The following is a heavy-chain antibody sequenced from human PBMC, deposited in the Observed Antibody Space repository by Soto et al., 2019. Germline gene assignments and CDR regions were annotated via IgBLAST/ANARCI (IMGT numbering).Heavy chain of an antibody. Sequence: SETLSLTCVVSGYSISSGYYWGWIRQPPGKGLEWIGSVYHSGSTYYNPSLKSRVTISVNTSKNQFSLKLSSVTAADTAIYYCARDGGRYYAMDVWGQGTTVTVSS. CDR3: ARDGGRYYAMDV. J-gene: IGHJ6*02. V-gene: IGHV4-38-2*02. CDR1: GYSISSGYY. CDR2: VYHSGST. D-gene: IGHD3-3*01.